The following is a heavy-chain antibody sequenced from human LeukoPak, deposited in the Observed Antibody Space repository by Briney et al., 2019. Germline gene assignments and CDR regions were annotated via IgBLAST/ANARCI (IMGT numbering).Heavy chain of an antibody. V-gene: IGHV4-4*07. CDR2: IYTSGST. CDR3: AREPPISSSWYPLDY. J-gene: IGHJ4*02. CDR1: GGSISSYY. Sequence: SETLSLTCTASGGSISSYYWSWIRQPAGQGLEWMGRIYTSGSTNYNPSLKSRVTMSVDTSKNQFSLKLSSVTAADTAVYYCAREPPISSSWYPLDYWGQGTLVTVSS. D-gene: IGHD6-13*01.